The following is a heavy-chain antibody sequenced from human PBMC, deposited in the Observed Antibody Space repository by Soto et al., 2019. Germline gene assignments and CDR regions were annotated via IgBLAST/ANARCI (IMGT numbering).Heavy chain of an antibody. D-gene: IGHD3-10*01. CDR1: GGTFSSYA. J-gene: IGHJ6*02. CDR3: ARVWGPYYYGSGRYYGMDV. CDR2: IIPIFGTA. Sequence: ASVKVSCKASGGTFSSYAISWVRQAPGQGLEWMGGIIPIFGTANYAQKFQGRVTITADESTSTAYMELSSLRSEDTAVYYFARVWGPYYYGSGRYYGMDVWGQGTTVTVSS. V-gene: IGHV1-69*13.